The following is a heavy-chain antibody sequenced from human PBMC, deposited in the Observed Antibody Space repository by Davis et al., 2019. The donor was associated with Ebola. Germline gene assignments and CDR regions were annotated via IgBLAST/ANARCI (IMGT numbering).Heavy chain of an antibody. D-gene: IGHD3-22*01. CDR1: GYTFSSFG. Sequence: AASVKVSCKASGYTFSSFGITWVRQAPGQGLEWMGWISGYSGNTAYAQRFQGRVTMTTDTSTSTAYMEVRGLGFDDTATYSCARDYDNTGYYYGRRAFDIWGQGTLVTVSS. J-gene: IGHJ3*02. CDR2: ISGYSGNT. V-gene: IGHV1-18*04. CDR3: ARDYDNTGYYYGRRAFDI.